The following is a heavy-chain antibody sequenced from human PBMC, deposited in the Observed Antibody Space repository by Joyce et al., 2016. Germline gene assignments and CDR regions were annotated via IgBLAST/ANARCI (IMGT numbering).Heavy chain of an antibody. V-gene: IGHV4-34*01. D-gene: IGHD3-16*01. CDR3: ARKNVLPVTKYFDS. J-gene: IGHJ4*02. Sequence: QVQLQQWGAGLLKPSETLSLTCAVFGGCFSGNYWSWIRQPPGKGLEWIGEINHGGSTNYNPSLKSRVTISGDTSKNQFALKLSSVTAADTAVYYCARKNVLPVTKYFDSWGQGTLVTVSS. CDR1: GGCFSGNY. CDR2: INHGGST.